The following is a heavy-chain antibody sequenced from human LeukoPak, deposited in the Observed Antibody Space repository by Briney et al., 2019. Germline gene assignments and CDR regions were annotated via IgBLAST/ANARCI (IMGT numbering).Heavy chain of an antibody. CDR2: INHSGST. CDR1: GGSFSGYY. V-gene: IGHV4-34*01. J-gene: IGHJ6*03. CDR3: TSPRGSSFVDYYYMDV. Sequence: SETLSLTCAVYGGSFSGYYWSWIRQPPGKGLEWIGEINHSGSTNYNPSLKSRVTISVDTSKNQFSLKLNSVTAADTAVYYCTSPRGSSFVDYYYMDVWGKGTTVTVSS. D-gene: IGHD6-6*01.